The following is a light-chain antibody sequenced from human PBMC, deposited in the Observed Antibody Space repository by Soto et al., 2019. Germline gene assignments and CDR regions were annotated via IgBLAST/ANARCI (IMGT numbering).Light chain of an antibody. V-gene: IGKV1-5*03. Sequence: DIQMTQSPSTLSASVGDRVAITCRASHINNVLVWYQQKPGEAPKLLIYKASKLASGVPSRFSGSGSETEFILTITSLQPDDFATYYCQQYYSYPWTFGQGTKVEIK. CDR3: QQYYSYPWT. CDR1: HINNV. CDR2: KAS. J-gene: IGKJ1*01.